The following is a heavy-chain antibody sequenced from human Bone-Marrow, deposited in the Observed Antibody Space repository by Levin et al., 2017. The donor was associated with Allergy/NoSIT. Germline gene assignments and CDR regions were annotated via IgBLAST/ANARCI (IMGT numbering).Heavy chain of an antibody. D-gene: IGHD3-16*02. CDR2: ISSIDSTI. V-gene: IGHV3-11*01. J-gene: IGHJ4*02. Sequence: PGGSLRLSCAASGFVFSDYYMGWIRQAPGKGLEWISYISSIDSTIYYADSVKGRFTISRDSARNSLYLQANSLRAEDTAVYYCARCIGDYIRGSYHYTPYYFDYWGQGVLVTVSS. CDR3: ARCIGDYIRGSYHYTPYYFDY. CDR1: GFVFSDYY.